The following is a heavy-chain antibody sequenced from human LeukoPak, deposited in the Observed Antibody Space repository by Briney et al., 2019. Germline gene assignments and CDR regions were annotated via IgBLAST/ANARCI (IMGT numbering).Heavy chain of an antibody. CDR3: ARVYGDYYYYGMDV. V-gene: IGHV4-59*01. CDR2: IYYSGST. Sequence: SETLSLTCTVSGGSISSYYWSWIRQPPGKGLEWIGYIYYSGSTNYNPSLKSRVTISVDTSKNQFSLKLSSVTAADTAVYYRARVYGDYYYYGMDVWGQGTTVTVSS. J-gene: IGHJ6*02. D-gene: IGHD4-17*01. CDR1: GGSISSYY.